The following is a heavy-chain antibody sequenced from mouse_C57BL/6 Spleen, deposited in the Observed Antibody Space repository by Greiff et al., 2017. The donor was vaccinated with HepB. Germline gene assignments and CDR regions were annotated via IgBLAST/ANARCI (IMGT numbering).Heavy chain of an antibody. CDR2: INYDGSST. CDR3: ARGEDYYGNYAMDY. V-gene: IGHV5-16*01. J-gene: IGHJ4*01. D-gene: IGHD2-1*01. CDR1: GFTFSDYY. Sequence: EVQRVESEGGLVQPGSSMKLSCTASGFTFSDYYMAWVRQVPEKGLEWVANINYDGSSTYYLDSLKSRFIISRDNAKNILYLQMSSLKSEDTATYYCARGEDYYGNYAMDYWGQGTSVTVSS.